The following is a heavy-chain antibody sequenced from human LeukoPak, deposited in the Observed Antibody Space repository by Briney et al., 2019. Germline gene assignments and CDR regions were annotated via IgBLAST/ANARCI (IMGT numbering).Heavy chain of an antibody. J-gene: IGHJ4*02. CDR2: ISGSGGST. Sequence: RSGGSLRLSCAASGFTFSSYAMSWVRQAPGKGLEWVSAISGSGGSTYYADSVKGRFTISRDNSKNTLYLQMNSLRAEDTAVYYCAKLLVVVAASGGDYWGQGTLVTVSS. CDR1: GFTFSSYA. V-gene: IGHV3-23*01. D-gene: IGHD2-15*01. CDR3: AKLLVVVAASGGDY.